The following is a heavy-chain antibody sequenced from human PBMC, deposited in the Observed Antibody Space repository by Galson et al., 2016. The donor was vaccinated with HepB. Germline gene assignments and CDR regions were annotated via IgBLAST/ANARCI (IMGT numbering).Heavy chain of an antibody. CDR2: IYWDDDE. CDR1: GFSLNTNGVG. Sequence: PALVKPTQTLTLTCTFSGFSLNTNGVGVGWIRQPPGKALEWLALIYWDDDERYSPSLKSRLTITKDTSKNQVVLTMTNMDPVDTATFYCALSTYFDYVWGSYPRFDVWGQGTLVTVSS. D-gene: IGHD3-16*02. J-gene: IGHJ4*02. CDR3: ALSTYFDYVWGSYPRFDV. V-gene: IGHV2-5*02.